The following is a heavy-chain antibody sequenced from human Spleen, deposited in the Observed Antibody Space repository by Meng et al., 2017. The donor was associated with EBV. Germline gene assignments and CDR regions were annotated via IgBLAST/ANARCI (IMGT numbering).Heavy chain of an antibody. V-gene: IGHV4-34*01. CDR3: ARGRGYSNSDY. D-gene: IGHD6-13*01. CDR2: IYHSGST. J-gene: IGHJ4*02. Sequence: QGQLQQWGAGLLQPSETLSRTCAVYGGSLSGYYWSWIRQPPGKGLEWIGEIYHSGSTNYNPSLKSRVTISVDKSKNQFSLKLSSVTAADTAVYYCARGRGYSNSDYWGQGTLVTVSS. CDR1: GGSLSGYY.